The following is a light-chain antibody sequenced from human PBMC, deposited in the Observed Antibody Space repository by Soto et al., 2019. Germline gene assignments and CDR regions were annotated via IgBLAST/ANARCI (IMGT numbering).Light chain of an antibody. J-gene: IGLJ2*01. V-gene: IGLV2-14*01. CDR1: SSDVGGYKY. CDR3: SSYTSSSTVV. CDR2: EVS. Sequence: HSALTQPASVSGSPGQSITISCTGTSSDVGGYKYVSWYQQHSGKAPKLMIYEVSNRPSGVSNRFSGSKSGNTASLTISGLQAEDEADYYCSSYTSSSTVVFGGGTKLTVL.